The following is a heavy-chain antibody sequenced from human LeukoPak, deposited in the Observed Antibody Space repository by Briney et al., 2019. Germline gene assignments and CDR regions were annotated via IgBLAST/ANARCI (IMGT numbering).Heavy chain of an antibody. Sequence: GGSLRLSCAASGFTVSSNYMSWVRQAPGKGLEWVSVIYSGGSTYYADSVKGRFTISRDNSKNTLYLQMNSLRAEDTAVYYCARRGPYYDSSGYYYDAFDIXXXXXXXTVXS. CDR3: ARRGPYYDSSGYYYDAFDI. V-gene: IGHV3-53*01. CDR1: GFTVSSNY. J-gene: IGHJ3*02. CDR2: IYSGGST. D-gene: IGHD3-22*01.